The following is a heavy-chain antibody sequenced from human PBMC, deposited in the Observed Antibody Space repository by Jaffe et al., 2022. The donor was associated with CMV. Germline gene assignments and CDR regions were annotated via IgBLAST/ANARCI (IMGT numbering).Heavy chain of an antibody. CDR1: GFTFSSYG. CDR3: AREREEGGGWPMGY. V-gene: IGHV3-33*01. D-gene: IGHD6-19*01. J-gene: IGHJ4*02. CDR2: IWYDGSNK. Sequence: QVQLVESGGGVVQPGRSLRLSCAASGFTFSSYGMHWVRQAPGKGLEWVAVIWYDGSNKYYADSVKGRFTISRDNSKNTLYLQMNSLRAEDTAVYYCAREREEGGGWPMGYWGQGTLVTVSS.